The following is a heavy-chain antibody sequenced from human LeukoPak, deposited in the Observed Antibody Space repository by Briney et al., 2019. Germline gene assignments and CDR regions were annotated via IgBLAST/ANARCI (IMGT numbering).Heavy chain of an antibody. J-gene: IGHJ4*02. Sequence: GGSLRLSCAASGLTVSSNYMSWVRQAPGKGLEWVSVIYSSGSTYYADSVKGRFTFSRDNSKNTLYLQMNSLRVEDTAVYYCARWGSLNVDYWGQGTLVTVSS. CDR2: IYSSGST. CDR3: ARWGSLNVDY. D-gene: IGHD3-16*01. V-gene: IGHV3-66*01. CDR1: GLTVSSNY.